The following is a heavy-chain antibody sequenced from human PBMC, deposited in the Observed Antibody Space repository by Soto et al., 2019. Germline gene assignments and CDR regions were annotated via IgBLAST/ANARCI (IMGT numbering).Heavy chain of an antibody. CDR3: ARGPYGDPFDY. D-gene: IGHD4-17*01. J-gene: IGHJ4*02. CDR1: GGSFSGYY. Sequence: SETLSLTCAVYGGSFSGYYWSWIRQPPGKGLEWVGEINHSGSTNYNPSLKSRVTISVDTSKNQFSLKLSSVTAADTAVYYCARGPYGDPFDYWGQGTLVTVSS. CDR2: INHSGST. V-gene: IGHV4-34*01.